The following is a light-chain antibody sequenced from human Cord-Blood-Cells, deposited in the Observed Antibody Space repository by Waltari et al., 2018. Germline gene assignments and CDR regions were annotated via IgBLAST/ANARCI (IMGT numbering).Light chain of an antibody. Sequence: AIRMTQSPSSFSASTGDRXXXTCRASQGISSYLAWYQQKPGKAPKLLIYAASTLQSGVPSRFSGSGSGTDFTLTISCLQSEDFATYYCQQYYSYPRTFGQGTKVEIK. CDR3: QQYYSYPRT. J-gene: IGKJ1*01. CDR2: AAS. CDR1: QGISSY. V-gene: IGKV1-8*01.